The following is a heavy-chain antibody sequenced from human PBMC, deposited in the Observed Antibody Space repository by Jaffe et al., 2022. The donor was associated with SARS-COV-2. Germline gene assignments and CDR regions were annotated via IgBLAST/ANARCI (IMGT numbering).Heavy chain of an antibody. CDR3: ARVVDKCIDH. CDR2: IYPGGSDI. V-gene: IGHV5-51*01. J-gene: IGHJ4*02. D-gene: IGHD2-15*01. Sequence: EVQLVQSGAEVKKPGESLKISCQGSGYNFITYWIAWVRQMPGEGLEWMGIIYPGGSDIRYSPSFQGQVTISVDKSITTAYLQWASLKASDTAVYYCARVVDKCIDHWGQGTLVTVSS. CDR1: GYNFITYW.